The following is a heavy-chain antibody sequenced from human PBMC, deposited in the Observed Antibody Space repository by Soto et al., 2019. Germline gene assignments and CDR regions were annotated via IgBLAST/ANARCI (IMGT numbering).Heavy chain of an antibody. V-gene: IGHV4-4*02. J-gene: IGHJ5*02. Sequence: SETLSLTCAVSGGSITSANCWTFVRQPPGGGLEWIGEISHSGITNYKASLKSRVTMSVDKTKNDVSLKLTSVTAADTAVYYCARVLRGWFDPWGQGTPVTVSS. CDR3: ARVLRGWFDP. CDR2: ISHSGIT. CDR1: GGSITSANC.